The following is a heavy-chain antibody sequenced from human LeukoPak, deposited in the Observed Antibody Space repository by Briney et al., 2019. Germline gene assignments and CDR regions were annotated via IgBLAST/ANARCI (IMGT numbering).Heavy chain of an antibody. CDR2: ISAYNGNT. Sequence: ASVKVSCKASGYTFTSYGISWVRQAPGQGLEWMGWISAYNGNTNCAQNLQGRVTMTTDTSTSTAYMELRSLRSDDTAVFYCVRSHKYSSSWYYFDYWGQGTLVTVSS. CDR1: GYTFTSYG. CDR3: VRSHKYSSSWYYFDY. V-gene: IGHV1-18*01. D-gene: IGHD6-13*01. J-gene: IGHJ4*02.